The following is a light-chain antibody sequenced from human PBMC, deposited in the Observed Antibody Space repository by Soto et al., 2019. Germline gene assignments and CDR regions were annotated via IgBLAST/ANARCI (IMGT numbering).Light chain of an antibody. Sequence: EIVLTQSPATLSLSPGERATLSCRASQSVSSYLAWYQQKPGQAPRLLIYDASNRATGIPARFSGSGSGTDFTITISSLEPEDFAVYSCQQRSNWPPRLTFGGGTKVEIK. V-gene: IGKV3-11*01. CDR2: DAS. CDR3: QQRSNWPPRLT. CDR1: QSVSSY. J-gene: IGKJ4*01.